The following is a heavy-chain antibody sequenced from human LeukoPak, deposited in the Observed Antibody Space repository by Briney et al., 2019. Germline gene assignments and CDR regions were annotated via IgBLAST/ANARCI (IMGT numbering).Heavy chain of an antibody. CDR2: IRYHGSNK. D-gene: IGHD3-22*01. Sequence: GRSLRLSCAASGFTFSSYGMHWVRQAPGKGLEWVAFIRYHGSNKYYADSVKERFTISRDNSKNTLYLQMNSLRAEDTAVYYCAKGLNSYDSSGYPSWGQGTLVTVSS. CDR1: GFTFSSYG. V-gene: IGHV3-30*02. CDR3: AKGLNSYDSSGYPS. J-gene: IGHJ4*02.